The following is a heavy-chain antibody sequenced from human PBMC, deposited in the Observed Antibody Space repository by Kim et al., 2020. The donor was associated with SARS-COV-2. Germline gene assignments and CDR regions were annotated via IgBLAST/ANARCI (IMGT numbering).Heavy chain of an antibody. J-gene: IGHJ6*02. Sequence: ASVKVSCKASGYTFTGYYMHWVRQAPGQGLEWMGWINPNSGGTNYAQKFQGRVTMTRDTSISTAYMELSRLRSDDTAVYYCARGPLLAGYCSSTSCYGGMDVWGQGTTVTVSS. V-gene: IGHV1-2*02. CDR3: ARGPLLAGYCSSTSCYGGMDV. CDR1: GYTFTGYY. D-gene: IGHD2-2*01. CDR2: INPNSGGT.